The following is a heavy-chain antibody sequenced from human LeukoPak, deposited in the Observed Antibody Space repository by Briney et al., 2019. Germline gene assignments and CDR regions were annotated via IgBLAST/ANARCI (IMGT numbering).Heavy chain of an antibody. J-gene: IGHJ4*02. CDR2: ISWNSGSI. V-gene: IGHV3-9*03. CDR3: AKGDYYDSSGLFDY. CDR1: GFTFDDYA. Sequence: AGGSLRLSCAASGFTFDDYAMHWVRQAPGKGLEWVSGISWNSGSIGYADSVKGRFTISRDNAKNSLYLQMNSLRAEDMALYYCAKGDYYDSSGLFDYWGQGTLVTVSS. D-gene: IGHD3-22*01.